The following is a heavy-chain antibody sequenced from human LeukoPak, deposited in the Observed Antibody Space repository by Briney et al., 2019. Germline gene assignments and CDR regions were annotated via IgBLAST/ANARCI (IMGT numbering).Heavy chain of an antibody. CDR2: INHSGST. CDR3: AAADLHAFDI. D-gene: IGHD6-13*01. J-gene: IGHJ3*02. CDR1: GGSFSGYY. V-gene: IGHV4-34*01. Sequence: SETLSLTCAVYGGSFSGYYWSWIRQPPGKGLEWIGEINHSGSTNYNPSLKSRVTISVDTSKNQFSLKLSFVTAADTAVYYCAAADLHAFDIWGQGTMVTVSS.